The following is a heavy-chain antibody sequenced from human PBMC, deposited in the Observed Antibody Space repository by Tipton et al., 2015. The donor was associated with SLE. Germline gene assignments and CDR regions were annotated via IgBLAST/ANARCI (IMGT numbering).Heavy chain of an antibody. J-gene: IGHJ4*02. CDR2: IYYSGST. V-gene: IGHV4-39*07. D-gene: IGHD2-15*01. Sequence: TLSLTCTVSGGSISSSSYYWGWIRQPPGKGLEWIGSIYYSGSTNYNPSLKSRVTISVDTSKNQFSLKLSSVTAADTAVYYCARADIIKEKVVVAAFDYWGQGTLVTVSS. CDR3: ARADIIKEKVVVAAFDY. CDR1: GGSISSSSYY.